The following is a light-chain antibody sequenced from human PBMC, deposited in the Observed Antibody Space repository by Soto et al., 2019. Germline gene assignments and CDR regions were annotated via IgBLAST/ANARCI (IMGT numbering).Light chain of an antibody. Sequence: DIHMTQSPATLSASVGDRVTITCRASQSISTWLAWYQQKPGKAPKLLIYWASSLESGVPSRFSGSGSGTGFTLTISSLQPDDFAPYYCQHYTSYSGTFGPGTKVYIK. V-gene: IGKV1-5*03. CDR2: WAS. J-gene: IGKJ3*01. CDR3: QHYTSYSGT. CDR1: QSISTW.